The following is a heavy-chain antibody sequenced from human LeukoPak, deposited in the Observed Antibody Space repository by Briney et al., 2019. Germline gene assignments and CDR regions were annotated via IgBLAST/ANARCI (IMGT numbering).Heavy chain of an antibody. CDR3: AGGGSFSGPDGMDV. V-gene: IGHV1-2*02. D-gene: IGHD3-10*01. Sequence: ASVTVSCTASGYTFTGYYMHWVGQAPGQGVEWMGWINPNSGGTNYAQKCQGRVTMTRDTSISTAYMELSRLRSDDTAVYYCAGGGSFSGPDGMDVWGQGTTVTVSS. CDR1: GYTFTGYY. J-gene: IGHJ6*02. CDR2: INPNSGGT.